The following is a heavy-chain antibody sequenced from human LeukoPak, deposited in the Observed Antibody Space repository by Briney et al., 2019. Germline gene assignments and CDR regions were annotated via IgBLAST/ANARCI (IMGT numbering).Heavy chain of an antibody. J-gene: IGHJ3*02. Sequence: SETLSLTCTVSGGSISSYYWSWIRQPAGKGLEWIGRIYTSGSTNYNPSLKSRVTMSVDTSKNQFSLKLSSVTAADTAVYYCARVSRRYLEYSSSSDAFDIWGQGTMATVSS. V-gene: IGHV4-4*07. D-gene: IGHD6-6*01. CDR3: ARVSRRYLEYSSSSDAFDI. CDR2: IYTSGST. CDR1: GGSISSYY.